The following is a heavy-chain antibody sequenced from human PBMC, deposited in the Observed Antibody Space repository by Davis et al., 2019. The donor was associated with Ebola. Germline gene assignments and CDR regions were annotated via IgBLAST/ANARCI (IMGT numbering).Heavy chain of an antibody. V-gene: IGHV4-34*01. J-gene: IGHJ5*02. CDR1: GGSFSGYY. D-gene: IGHD3-3*01. Sequence: MPGGSLSLSCAVYGGSFSGYYWSWIRQPPGKGLEWIGEINHSGSTNYNPSLKSRVTISVDTSKNQFSLKLSSVTAADTAVYYCARNPYDFWSGYYRGDNWFDPWGQGTLVTVSS. CDR2: INHSGST. CDR3: ARNPYDFWSGYYRGDNWFDP.